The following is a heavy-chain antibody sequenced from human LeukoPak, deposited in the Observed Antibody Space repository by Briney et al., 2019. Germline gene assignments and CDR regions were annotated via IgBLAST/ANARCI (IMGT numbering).Heavy chain of an antibody. CDR2: IKQDGSEK. V-gene: IGHV3-7*01. D-gene: IGHD2-2*02. CDR3: ARAVHGIVVVPAAIFYYYYMDV. J-gene: IGHJ6*03. CDR1: GFTFSSYW. Sequence: GGSLRLSCAASGFTFSSYWMSRVRQAPGKGLEWVANIKQDGSEKYYVDSVKGRFTISRDNAKNSLYLQMNSLRAEDTAVYYCARAVHGIVVVPAAIFYYYYMDVWGKGTTVTVSS.